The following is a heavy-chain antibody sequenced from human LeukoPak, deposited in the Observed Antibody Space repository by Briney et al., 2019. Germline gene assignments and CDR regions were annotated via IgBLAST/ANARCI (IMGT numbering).Heavy chain of an antibody. J-gene: IGHJ4*02. CDR1: GFTFSSYW. CDR2: IKQDGSEK. Sequence: PGGSLRLSCAASGFTFSSYWMSWVRQAPGKGLEWVANIKQDGSEKYYVDSVKGRFTISRDNAKNSLYLQMDSLRTEDTAVYYCVRRASNWKFDYWGQGTLVTVSS. CDR3: VRRASNWKFDY. D-gene: IGHD1-1*01. V-gene: IGHV3-7*01.